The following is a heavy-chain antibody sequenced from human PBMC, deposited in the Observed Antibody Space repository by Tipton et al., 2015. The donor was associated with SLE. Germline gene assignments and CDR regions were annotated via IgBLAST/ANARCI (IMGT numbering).Heavy chain of an antibody. D-gene: IGHD5-18*01. J-gene: IGHJ4*02. V-gene: IGHV4-59*08. CDR2: IYNSGST. CDR3: ARASSDTAKDY. CDR1: GFSFSSFW. Sequence: LRLSCTASGFSFSSFWTSWVRQAPGKGLEWIGYIYNSGSTNYNPSLKSRVTISVDASKNQLSLRLSSVTAADTPVYYCARASSDTAKDYWGQGTLVTVSS.